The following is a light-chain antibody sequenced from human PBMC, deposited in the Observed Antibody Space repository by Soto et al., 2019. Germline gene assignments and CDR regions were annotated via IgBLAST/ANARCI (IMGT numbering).Light chain of an antibody. CDR3: QQYHNWPA. CDR1: QNVRSN. J-gene: IGKJ1*01. Sequence: LTQFPATLSLSPGERVTLSCRASQNVRSNLAWYHQKAGQAPRLLIYGASTRANDIPARFSGSGSGTEFTLTISSLQSEDFAVYYCQQYHNWPAFGQGTKVDI. CDR2: GAS. V-gene: IGKV3-15*01.